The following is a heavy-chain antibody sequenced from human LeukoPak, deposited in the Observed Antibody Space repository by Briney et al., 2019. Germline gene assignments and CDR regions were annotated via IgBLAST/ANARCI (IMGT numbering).Heavy chain of an antibody. Sequence: SETLSLTCAVYGGSFSGYYWSWIRQPPGKGLEWIGEINHSGSTNYNPSLKSRVTISVDTSKNQFSLKLSSVTAADTAVYYCARRRIPVYFGHNWFDPWGQGTLVTVSS. CDR1: GGSFSGYY. D-gene: IGHD3-9*01. V-gene: IGHV4-34*01. CDR3: ARRRIPVYFGHNWFDP. CDR2: INHSGST. J-gene: IGHJ5*02.